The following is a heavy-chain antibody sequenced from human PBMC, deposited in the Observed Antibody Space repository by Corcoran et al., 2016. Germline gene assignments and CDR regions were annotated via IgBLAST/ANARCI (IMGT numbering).Heavy chain of an antibody. V-gene: IGHV3-21*01. CDR3: ARDAKSGYSGYGFDS. Sequence: EVQLVESGGGLVKPGGSLRISCAASGFIFSTYSMNWVRQAPGKGLEWVSSISTSSDYIYYADSVKGRFTISRDNAKNPLDLQMNSLRAEDAVVYFCARDAKSGYSGYGFDSWGQGTLVTVSS. CDR2: ISTSSDYI. D-gene: IGHD5-12*01. CDR1: GFIFSTYS. J-gene: IGHJ4*02.